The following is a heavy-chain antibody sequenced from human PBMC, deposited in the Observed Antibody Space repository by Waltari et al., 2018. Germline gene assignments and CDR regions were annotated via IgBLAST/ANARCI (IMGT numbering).Heavy chain of an antibody. J-gene: IGHJ4*02. CDR1: GYTFTGYY. V-gene: IGHV1-2*06. CDR3: ASGAKGGTETAHY. CDR2: INPNMGGT. Sequence: QVQLVQSGAEVKKPGASVKVSCKASGYTFTGYYMHWVRQAPGQGLEWMGRINPNMGGTNYAQKFQGRVTMTRDTSISTAYMELSRLRSDDTAVYYCASGAKGGTETAHYWGQGTLVTVSS. D-gene: IGHD1-1*01.